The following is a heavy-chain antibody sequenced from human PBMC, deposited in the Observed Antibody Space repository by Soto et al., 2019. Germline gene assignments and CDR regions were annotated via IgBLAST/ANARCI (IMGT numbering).Heavy chain of an antibody. V-gene: IGHV4-34*01. CDR3: ARGYIVLLDY. J-gene: IGHJ4*02. CDR1: GGSFSGYY. D-gene: IGHD2-8*01. CDR2: INHSGST. Sequence: QVQLQQWGAGLLKPSETLSLTCAVYGGSFSGYYWSWIRQPPGKGLEWIGEINHSGSTNYNPSLKSRVTISVDTSKNQFSLKLSSVTAADTAVYYCARGYIVLLDYWGQGTLVTVSS.